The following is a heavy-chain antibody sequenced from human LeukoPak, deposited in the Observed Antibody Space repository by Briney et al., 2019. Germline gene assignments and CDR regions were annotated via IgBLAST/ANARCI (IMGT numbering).Heavy chain of an antibody. CDR1: GFTFSVAW. CDR3: STVGSSWAVDY. J-gene: IGHJ4*02. V-gene: IGHV3-15*01. Sequence: GGSLRLSCAASGFTFSVAWMTWVRQAPGKGLEWVGRIKSKTNGGTIDYAPPVKGRFTISRDDSKNALYLQMNSLQTEDTGVYFCSTVGSSWAVDYWGQGTLVTVSS. CDR2: IKSKTNGGTI. D-gene: IGHD2-2*01.